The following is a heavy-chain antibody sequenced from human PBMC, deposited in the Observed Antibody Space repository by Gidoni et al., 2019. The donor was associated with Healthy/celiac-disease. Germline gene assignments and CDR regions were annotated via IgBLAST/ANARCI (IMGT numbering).Heavy chain of an antibody. V-gene: IGHV3-13*05. D-gene: IGHD1-26*01. CDR1: GFTFSSYD. J-gene: IGHJ6*02. Sequence: EVQLVESGGGLVQPGGSLRLSCAASGFTFSSYDMHWVRQATGKGLEWVSAIGTAGDPYYPGSVKGRFTISRENAKNSLYLQMNSLRAGDTAVYYCARRMVGATHHYYYGMDVWGQGTTVTVSS. CDR3: ARRMVGATHHYYYGMDV. CDR2: IGTAGDP.